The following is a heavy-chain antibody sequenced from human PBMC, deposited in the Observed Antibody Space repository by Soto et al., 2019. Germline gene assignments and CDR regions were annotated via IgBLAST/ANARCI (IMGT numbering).Heavy chain of an antibody. Sequence: GGSLRLSCAASGFTFSSYAMSWVRQAPGKGLEWVSAISGSGGSTYYADSVKGRFTISRDNSKNTLYLQMNSLRAEDTAVYYCAKDLHPGIAVAGTGPRDAFDIWGQGTMVTVSS. J-gene: IGHJ3*02. V-gene: IGHV3-23*01. CDR2: ISGSGGST. CDR3: AKDLHPGIAVAGTGPRDAFDI. D-gene: IGHD6-19*01. CDR1: GFTFSSYA.